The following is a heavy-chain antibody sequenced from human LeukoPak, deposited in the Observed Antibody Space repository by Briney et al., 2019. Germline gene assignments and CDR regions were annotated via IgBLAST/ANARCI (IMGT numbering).Heavy chain of an antibody. Sequence: SEALSLTCAVSGGSISSSNWWSWVRQPPGKGLEWIGEIYHSGSTNYNPSLKSRVTISVDKSKNQFSLKLSSVTAADTAVYYCARRRNYLSHFDYWGQGTLVTVSS. CDR1: GGSISSSNW. V-gene: IGHV4-4*02. J-gene: IGHJ4*02. D-gene: IGHD1-7*01. CDR2: IYHSGST. CDR3: ARRRNYLSHFDY.